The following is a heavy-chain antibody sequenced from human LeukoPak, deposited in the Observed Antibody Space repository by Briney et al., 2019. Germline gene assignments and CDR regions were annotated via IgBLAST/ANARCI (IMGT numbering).Heavy chain of an antibody. CDR3: ARGRYYFDY. Sequence: SETLSLTCAVYGGSFSGYYWSWIRQPPGKGLEWIGEINHSGSTNYNPSLKSRVTISVDTSKNQFSLKLSSVTATDTAVYYCARGRYYFDYWGQGTLVTVSS. V-gene: IGHV4-34*01. CDR2: INHSGST. J-gene: IGHJ4*02. CDR1: GGSFSGYY.